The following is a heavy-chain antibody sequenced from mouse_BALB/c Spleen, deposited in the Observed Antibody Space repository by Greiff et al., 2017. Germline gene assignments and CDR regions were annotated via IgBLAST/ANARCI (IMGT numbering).Heavy chain of an antibody. V-gene: IGHV3-2*02. CDR2: ISYSGST. CDR3: ARSFDYDRWFAY. CDR1: GYSITSDYA. D-gene: IGHD2-4*01. J-gene: IGHJ3*01. Sequence: VQLKESGPGLVKPSQSLSLTCTVTGYSITSDYAWNWIRQFPGNKLEWMGYISYSGSTSYNPSLKSRISITRDTSKNQFFLQLNSVTTEDTATYYCARSFDYDRWFAYWGQGTLVTVSA.